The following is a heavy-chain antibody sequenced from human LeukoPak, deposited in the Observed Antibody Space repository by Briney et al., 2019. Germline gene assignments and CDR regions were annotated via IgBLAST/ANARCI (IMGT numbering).Heavy chain of an antibody. CDR1: GFSFSSYS. Sequence: PGGSPRLSCAASGFSFSSYSMNWVRQAPEKGLEWVSYISSSSSTIYYADSVKGRFTISRDNAKNLLYLQMNSLRDEDTAVYYCARDLATSGGMDVWGQGTTVTVSS. V-gene: IGHV3-48*02. CDR2: ISSSSSTI. D-gene: IGHD1-1*01. J-gene: IGHJ6*02. CDR3: ARDLATSGGMDV.